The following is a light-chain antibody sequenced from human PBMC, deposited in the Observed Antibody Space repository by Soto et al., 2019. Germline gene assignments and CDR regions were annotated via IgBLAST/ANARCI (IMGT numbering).Light chain of an antibody. CDR3: GSWDSSLSAYV. CDR1: SSNIGGNS. CDR2: DDN. J-gene: IGLJ1*01. Sequence: VLTQPPSVSAAPGQKVTISCSGSSSNIGGNSVSWYQQLPGTAPKLLIYDDNKRPSGIPDRFSGSKSGTSATLGITGFQTGDEADYYCGSWDSSLSAYVFGTGTKVHRP. V-gene: IGLV1-51*01.